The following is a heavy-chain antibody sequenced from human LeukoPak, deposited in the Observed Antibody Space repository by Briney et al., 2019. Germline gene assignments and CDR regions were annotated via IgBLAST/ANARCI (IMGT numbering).Heavy chain of an antibody. J-gene: IGHJ4*02. CDR2: ISYDGSNK. CDR3: ASRVRGTYYFDS. D-gene: IGHD2-15*01. CDR1: GFTFSSYG. V-gene: IGHV3-30*03. Sequence: QPGRSLRLSCVASGFTFSSYGMHWVRQAPGKGLEWVAFISYDGSNKYYADSVKGRFTISRDNSKNTLYLQMNSLRAEDTAVYYCASRVRGTYYFDSWGQGTLVTVSS.